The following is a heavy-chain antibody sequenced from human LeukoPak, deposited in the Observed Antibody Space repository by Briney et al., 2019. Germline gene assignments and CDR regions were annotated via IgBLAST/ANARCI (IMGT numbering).Heavy chain of an antibody. CDR2: IYTSGST. V-gene: IGHV4-4*07. Sequence: SETLSLTCTVSGGSISSYYWSWSRQPAGKVLEWIGRIYTSGSTNYNPSLKSRVTMSVDTSKNQFSLKLSSVTAADTAVYYCASGSTSSTPYNWFDPWGQGTLVTVSS. D-gene: IGHD2-2*01. J-gene: IGHJ5*02. CDR3: ASGSTSSTPYNWFDP. CDR1: GGSISSYY.